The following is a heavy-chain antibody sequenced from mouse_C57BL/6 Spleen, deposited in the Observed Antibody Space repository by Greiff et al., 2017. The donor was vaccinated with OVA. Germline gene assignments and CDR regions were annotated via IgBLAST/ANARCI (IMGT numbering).Heavy chain of an antibody. CDR2: IYPGDGDT. J-gene: IGHJ4*01. Sequence: QVQLKESGPELVKPGASVKISCKASGYAFSSSWMNWVKQRPGKGLEWIGRIYPGDGDTNYNGKFKGKATLTADKSSSTAYMQLSSLTSEDSAVYLCATMGTTNYYALDYWGQGTSVTVSS. CDR1: GYAFSSSW. V-gene: IGHV1-82*01. CDR3: ATMGTTNYYALDY. D-gene: IGHD2-14*01.